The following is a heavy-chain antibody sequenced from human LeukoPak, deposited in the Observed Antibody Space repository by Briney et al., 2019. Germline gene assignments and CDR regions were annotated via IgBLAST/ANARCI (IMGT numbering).Heavy chain of an antibody. D-gene: IGHD3-16*01. Sequence: GGSLRLSCAASGFTFDDYAMHWVRQAPGKGLEWVSGISWNSGSIGYGYSVKGRFTISRDNAKNSLYLQMNSLRAEDTAVYYCARATSYDYVWGSPMYYFDYWGQGTLVTVSS. J-gene: IGHJ4*02. V-gene: IGHV3-9*01. CDR2: ISWNSGSI. CDR1: GFTFDDYA. CDR3: ARATSYDYVWGSPMYYFDY.